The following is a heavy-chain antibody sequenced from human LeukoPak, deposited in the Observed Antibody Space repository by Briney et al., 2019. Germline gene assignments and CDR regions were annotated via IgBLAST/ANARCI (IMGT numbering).Heavy chain of an antibody. CDR2: ISSSSSYI. D-gene: IGHD6-19*01. V-gene: IGHV3-21*01. Sequence: GGSLRLSCAASGFTFSSYSMNWVRQAPGKGLEWVSSISSSSSYIYYADSVKGRFTISRDNAKNSLYLQMNSLRAEDTAVYYCARDWGPSSGWDYWGQGTLVTVSS. CDR3: ARDWGPSSGWDY. J-gene: IGHJ4*02. CDR1: GFTFSSYS.